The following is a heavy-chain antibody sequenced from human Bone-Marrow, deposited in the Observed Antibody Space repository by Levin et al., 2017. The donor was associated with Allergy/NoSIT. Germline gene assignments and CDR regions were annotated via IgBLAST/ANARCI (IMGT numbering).Heavy chain of an antibody. CDR3: ARSLLTVTNYYYYGMDV. V-gene: IGHV4-39*01. CDR2: IYYSGST. Sequence: PSETLSLTCIVSGGSISSSSYYWGWIRQPPRKGLEWIGSIYYSGSTYYNPSLKSRVTISVDTSKNQFSLKLSSVTAADTAVYYCARSLLTVTNYYYYGMDVWGQGTTVTVSS. CDR1: GGSISSSSYY. J-gene: IGHJ6*02. D-gene: IGHD4-11*01.